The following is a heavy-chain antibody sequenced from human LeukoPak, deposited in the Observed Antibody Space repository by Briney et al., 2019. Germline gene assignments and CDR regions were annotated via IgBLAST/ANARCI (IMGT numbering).Heavy chain of an antibody. CDR1: GFTVSRNY. J-gene: IGHJ4*02. CDR3: ARGTGYNWLVDY. D-gene: IGHD5-24*01. V-gene: IGHV3-53*01. Sequence: GGSLRLSCAASGFTVSRNYMNWVRQVPGKGLEWVSVIYTGDDTYYADSVKGRFTISRDNSKNTLYLQMNSLRAEDTAVYYCARGTGYNWLVDYWGQGTLVTVSS. CDR2: IYTGDDT.